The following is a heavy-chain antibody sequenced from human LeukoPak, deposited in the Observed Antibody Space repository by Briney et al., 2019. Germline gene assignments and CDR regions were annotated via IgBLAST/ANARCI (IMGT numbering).Heavy chain of an antibody. D-gene: IGHD2-15*01. J-gene: IGHJ4*02. V-gene: IGHV3-23*01. CDR3: AKNVVVKRYFDY. Sequence: RSGGSLRLSCAASGFTFSNHAMSWVRQAPGKGLQWVSVISGSGRTTEYADSVKGRFTISRDNSKNPLSLQMNSLRVEDTAIYYCAKNVVVKRYFDYWGQGTLITVSS. CDR2: ISGSGRTT. CDR1: GFTFSNHA.